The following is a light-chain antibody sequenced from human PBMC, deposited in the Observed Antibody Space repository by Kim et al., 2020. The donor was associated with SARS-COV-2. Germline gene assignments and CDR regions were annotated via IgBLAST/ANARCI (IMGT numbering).Light chain of an antibody. Sequence: PGQSVTITCSGTSPDFTTYNYVSWYQQHPGKAPKLIIYEITKRPSGVPDRFSGSKSGDTASLTVSGLQAEDEADYYCTSHANDNYVFGTGTKVTVL. CDR1: SPDFTTYNY. CDR2: EIT. J-gene: IGLJ1*01. V-gene: IGLV2-8*01. CDR3: TSHANDNYV.